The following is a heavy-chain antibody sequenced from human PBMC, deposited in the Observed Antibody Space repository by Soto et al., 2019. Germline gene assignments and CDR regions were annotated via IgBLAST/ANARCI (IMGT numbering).Heavy chain of an antibody. CDR3: SSGKSQLTQDRMGFYYFMGV. D-gene: IGHD3-9*01. CDR1: GVAFSNST. CDR2: VIPLLDAS. Sequence: QVQLVQSGAEVKKPGSSVRISCTASGVAFSNSTFTWVRRAPGQGLEWMGRVIPLLDASNYAEKFQDRVTITADRSTSTAYKELSGLKCEDSAIYYFSSGKSQLTQDRMGFYYFMGVWGKGTTVTVSS. J-gene: IGHJ6*03. V-gene: IGHV1-69*08.